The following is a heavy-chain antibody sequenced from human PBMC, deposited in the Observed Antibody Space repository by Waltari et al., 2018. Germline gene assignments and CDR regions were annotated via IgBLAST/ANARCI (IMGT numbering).Heavy chain of an antibody. D-gene: IGHD2-21*01. CDR3: ARIVDPCETSAQIDY. CDR2: IFSNDET. V-gene: IGHV2-26*01. CDR1: GFSLSDPRMD. Sequence: QVTLKESGPVLVKPTETLTLTCAVSGFSLSDPRMDVSWIRPPPGKALEWLAHIFSNDETSFSTSRQSRLTISKDTSKSQVVLTVTNMDPVDTATYFCARIVDPCETSAQIDYWGPGTLVTVSS. J-gene: IGHJ4*02.